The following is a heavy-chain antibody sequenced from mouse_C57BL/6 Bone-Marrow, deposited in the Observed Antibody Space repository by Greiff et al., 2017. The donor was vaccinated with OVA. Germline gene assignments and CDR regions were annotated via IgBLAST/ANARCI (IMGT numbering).Heavy chain of an antibody. CDR1: GFTFSSYG. V-gene: IGHV5-6*01. CDR3: ARQGRELLDY. J-gene: IGHJ2*01. Sequence: EVQLVESGGGLVKPGGSLKLSCAASGFTFSSYGMSWVRQTPDKRLEWVATISSGGSYTYYPDSVKGRFTISRDNAKNTLYLQMSSLKSEDTAMYYCARQGRELLDYWGQGTTLTVSS. D-gene: IGHD2-1*01. CDR2: ISSGGSYT.